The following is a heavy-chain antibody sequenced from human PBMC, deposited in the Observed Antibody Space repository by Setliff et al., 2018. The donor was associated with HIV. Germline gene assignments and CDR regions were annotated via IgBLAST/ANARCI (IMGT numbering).Heavy chain of an antibody. V-gene: IGHV3-23*01. CDR1: GGSISSYY. CDR2: IGGSTGST. J-gene: IGHJ6*02. CDR3: AKPLTQWGVSPYHYAVDV. D-gene: IGHD1-26*01. Sequence: ETLSLTCTVSGGSISSYYWSWIRQPPGKGLEWVSAIGGSTGSTYYADSVKGRFTISTDNSKNTLYLQMNSLRAEDTAVYYCAKPLTQWGVSPYHYAVDVWGQGTTVTVSS.